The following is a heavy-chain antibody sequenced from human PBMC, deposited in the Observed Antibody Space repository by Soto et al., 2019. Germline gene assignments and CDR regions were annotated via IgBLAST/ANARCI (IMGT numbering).Heavy chain of an antibody. CDR2: MNPNSGNT. D-gene: IGHD3-16*02. CDR1: GYTFTSYD. J-gene: IGHJ3*02. V-gene: IGHV1-8*01. CDR3: ARGHKTQRDTKPDGYDYIWGSYRYTASRAFDI. Sequence: ASVKVSCKASGYTFTSYDINWVRQATGQGLEWMGWMNPNSGNTGYAQKFQGRVTMTRNTSISTAYMELSSLRSEETAVYYCARGHKTQRDTKPDGYDYIWGSYRYTASRAFDIWGQGTMVTVSS.